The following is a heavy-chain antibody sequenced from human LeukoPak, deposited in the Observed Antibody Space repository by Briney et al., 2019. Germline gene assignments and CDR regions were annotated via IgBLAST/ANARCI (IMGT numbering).Heavy chain of an antibody. CDR1: GGSISSYY. CDR2: IYTSGST. V-gene: IGHV4-4*07. D-gene: IGHD2-15*01. J-gene: IGHJ5*02. Sequence: SETLSLTCTVSGGSISSYYWSWIRQPAGKGLEWIGRIYTSGSTNYNPSLKRRGTISVDTSKNQFSLKLSSVTAADTAVYYCARNGRVVAATRAGRDWFDPWGQGTLVTVSS. CDR3: ARNGRVVAATRAGRDWFDP.